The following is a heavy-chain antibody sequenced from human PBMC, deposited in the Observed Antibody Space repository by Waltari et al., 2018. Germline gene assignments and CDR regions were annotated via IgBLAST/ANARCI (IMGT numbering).Heavy chain of an antibody. D-gene: IGHD6-19*01. J-gene: IGHJ4*02. Sequence: QVQLKESGPGLVKPSETLSLACDVSGGSFSSNDWWRWVRRPPGKGLGWIGKVHHSGSTKYNPSLNSRVVMSVDTSQNQISLTMKSVTAADTAVYYCARGFAGWPFDYWGPGTLVIVAS. V-gene: IGHV4-4*02. CDR1: GGSFSSNDW. CDR2: VHHSGST. CDR3: ARGFAGWPFDY.